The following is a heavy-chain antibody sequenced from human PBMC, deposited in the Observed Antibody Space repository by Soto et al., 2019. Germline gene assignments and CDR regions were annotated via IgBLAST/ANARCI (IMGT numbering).Heavy chain of an antibody. D-gene: IGHD3-10*01. J-gene: IGHJ4*02. CDR2: ISWNSGSI. CDR3: ARDIDYYGSGLDY. CDR1: GFTFDDYA. Sequence: EVQLVESGGGLVQPGGSLRLSCAASGFTFDDYAMHWVRQAPGKGLEWVSGISWNSGSIGYADSVKGRFTISRDNAKNSLYLQMNSLRAEDTALYYCARDIDYYGSGLDYWGQGTLVTVSS. V-gene: IGHV3-9*01.